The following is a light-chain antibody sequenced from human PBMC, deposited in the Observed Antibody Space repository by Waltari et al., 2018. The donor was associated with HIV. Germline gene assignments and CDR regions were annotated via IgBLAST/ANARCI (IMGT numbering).Light chain of an antibody. V-gene: IGKV1-13*02. J-gene: IGKJ2*01. CDR1: QGVTDA. CDR2: DAS. CDR3: QQFDSYPYT. Sequence: AIQLTQSPSSLSASVRDRVTITCRASQGVTDALAWYQQKPGKSPKLLIYDASKLESGVPSRFSGSGSGTHFTLTISRLQPEDFATYYCQQFDSYPYTFGQGTTL.